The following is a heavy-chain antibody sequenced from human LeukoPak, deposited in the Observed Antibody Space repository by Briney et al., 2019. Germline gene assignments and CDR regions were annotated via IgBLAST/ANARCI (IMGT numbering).Heavy chain of an antibody. CDR1: GYTFTSYY. Sequence: GASVKVSCKASGYTFTSYYMHWVRQASGQGLEWMGIINPTGGTTNYAQKFQGRVTMARDTSTSTVYMELSSLRSEDTALYYCARETPNHYDDNIGPRGAFDIWGQGTMVTVSS. CDR3: ARETPNHYDDNIGPRGAFDI. D-gene: IGHD4/OR15-4a*01. J-gene: IGHJ3*02. CDR2: INPTGGTT. V-gene: IGHV1-46*01.